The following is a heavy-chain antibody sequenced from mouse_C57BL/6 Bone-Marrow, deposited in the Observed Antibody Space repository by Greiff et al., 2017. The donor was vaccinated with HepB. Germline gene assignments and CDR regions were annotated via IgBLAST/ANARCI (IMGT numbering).Heavy chain of an antibody. CDR2: ISYDGSN. Sequence: EVHLVESGPGLVKPSQSLSLTCSVTGYSITSGYYWNWIRQFPGNKLEWMGYISYDGSNNYNPSLKNRISITRDTSKNQFFLKLNSVTTEDTATYYCARGGRYYAMDYWGQGTSVTVSS. V-gene: IGHV3-6*01. CDR1: GYSITSGYY. CDR3: ARGGRYYAMDY. J-gene: IGHJ4*01.